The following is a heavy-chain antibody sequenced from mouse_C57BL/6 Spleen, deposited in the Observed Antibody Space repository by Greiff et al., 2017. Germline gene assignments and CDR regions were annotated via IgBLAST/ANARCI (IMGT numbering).Heavy chain of an antibody. CDR1: GFTFSNYW. CDR2: IRLKSDNYAT. J-gene: IGHJ1*03. V-gene: IGHV6-3*01. Sequence: EVMLVESGGGLVQPGGSMKLSCVASGFTFSNYWMNWVRPSPEKGLEWVAQIRLKSDNYATHYAESVKGRFTISRDDSKSSVYLQMNNLRAEDTGIYYCTGPLYGYDGGWYFDVWGTGTTVTVSS. D-gene: IGHD2-2*01. CDR3: TGPLYGYDGGWYFDV.